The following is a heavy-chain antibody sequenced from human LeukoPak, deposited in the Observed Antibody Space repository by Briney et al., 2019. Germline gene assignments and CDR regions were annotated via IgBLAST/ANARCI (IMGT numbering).Heavy chain of an antibody. CDR1: RFTFSSYG. Sequence: GRSLRLSCAASRFTFSSYGMHWVRQDSGKGLEWVAIISYDGSNKYYADSVKGRFTISRDNSKNTLYLQMNSLRAEDTAVYYCAKDLGYRYDSSGYPDYWGQGTLVTVSS. CDR3: AKDLGYRYDSSGYPDY. V-gene: IGHV3-30*18. J-gene: IGHJ4*02. D-gene: IGHD3-22*01. CDR2: ISYDGSNK.